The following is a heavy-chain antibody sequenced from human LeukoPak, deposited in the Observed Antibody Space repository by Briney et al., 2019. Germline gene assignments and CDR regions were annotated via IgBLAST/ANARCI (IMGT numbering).Heavy chain of an antibody. D-gene: IGHD2-2*01. CDR1: GFTFSSYG. CDR3: ARERLVVPAAIDY. J-gene: IGHJ4*02. V-gene: IGHV3-33*01. Sequence: GGSLRLSCAASGFTFSSYGMHWVRQAPGKGLEWVAVIWYDGSNKYYADSVKGRFTISRDNSKNTLYLQMNSLRAEDTAVYYCARERLVVPAAIDYWGQGTLVTVSS. CDR2: IWYDGSNK.